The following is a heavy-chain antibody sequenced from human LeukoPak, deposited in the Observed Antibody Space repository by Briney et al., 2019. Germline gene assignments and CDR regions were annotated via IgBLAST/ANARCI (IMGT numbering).Heavy chain of an antibody. J-gene: IGHJ4*02. Sequence: SETLSLTCTVSGGSISSYYWSWIRQPPGKGLEWIGEINHSGSTNYNPSLKSRVTISVDTSKNQFSLKLSSVTAADTAVYYCARGPFSSNYLDYWGQGTLVTVSS. V-gene: IGHV4-34*01. CDR3: ARGPFSSNYLDY. CDR2: INHSGST. D-gene: IGHD6-19*01. CDR1: GGSISSYY.